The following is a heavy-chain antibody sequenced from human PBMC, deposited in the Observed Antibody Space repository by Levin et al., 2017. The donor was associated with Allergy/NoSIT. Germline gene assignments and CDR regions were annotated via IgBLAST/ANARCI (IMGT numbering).Heavy chain of an antibody. J-gene: IGHJ3*02. CDR3: ARGIVGASVAFDI. V-gene: IGHV3-74*01. CDR2: INGDESTT. CDR1: GFTFSSYW. D-gene: IGHD1-26*01. Sequence: GGSLRLSCAASGFTFSSYWMHWVRQAPGEGLVWVSRINGDESTTRYADSVRGRFTISRVNAKNTLYLQMNSLRAEDTAVYYCARGIVGASVAFDIWGQGTMVTVSS.